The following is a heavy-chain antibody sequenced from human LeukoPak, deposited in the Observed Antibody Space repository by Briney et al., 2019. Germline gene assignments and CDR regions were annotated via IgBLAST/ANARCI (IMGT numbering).Heavy chain of an antibody. CDR2: INPNGGST. CDR1: GYTFTSYY. CDR3: ERSKTIFAVVMRRDPSSGSRD. Sequence: SVKVSCKASGYTFTSYYMHWVRQAPGQGLEWMGIINPNGGSTIYAQKVQGIITMIRDTSTSTVYMELSSMSCEDTAVSYCERSKTIFAVVMRRDPSSGSRDWGQGTLVTVSS. J-gene: IGHJ4*02. V-gene: IGHV1-46*01. D-gene: IGHD3-3*01.